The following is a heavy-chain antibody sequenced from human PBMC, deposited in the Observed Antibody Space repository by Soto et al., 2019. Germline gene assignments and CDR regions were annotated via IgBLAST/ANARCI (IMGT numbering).Heavy chain of an antibody. Sequence: PSETLSLTCTVSGGSISSGGYYWSRIRQHPGKGLEWIGYIYYSGSTYYNPSLKSRVTISVDTSKNQFSLKLSSVTAADTAVYYCARVSDFWSGYYGPSPAVWYGMDVWGQGTTVTVSS. CDR1: GGSISSGGYY. D-gene: IGHD3-3*01. V-gene: IGHV4-31*03. CDR3: ARVSDFWSGYYGPSPAVWYGMDV. J-gene: IGHJ6*02. CDR2: IYYSGST.